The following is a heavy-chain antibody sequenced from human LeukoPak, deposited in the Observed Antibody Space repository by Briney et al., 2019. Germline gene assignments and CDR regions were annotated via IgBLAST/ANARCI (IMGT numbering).Heavy chain of an antibody. CDR3: ARDFSGGGYDLGLGY. D-gene: IGHD5-12*01. CDR2: INPNSGGT. CDR1: GYTFTGYY. V-gene: IGHV1-2*02. J-gene: IGHJ4*02. Sequence: ASVKVSCKASGYTFTGYYMHWVRQAPGQGLEWMGWINPNSGGTNYAQRFQGRVTMTRDTSISTAYMELSSLRSEDTAVYYCARDFSGGGYDLGLGYWGQGTLVTVSS.